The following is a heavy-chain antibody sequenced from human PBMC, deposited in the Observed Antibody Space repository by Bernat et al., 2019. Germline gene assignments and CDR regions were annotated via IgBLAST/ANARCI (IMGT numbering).Heavy chain of an antibody. V-gene: IGHV3-11*05. J-gene: IGHJ3*02. CDR2: ISSSSSYT. CDR3: ARWRGYYVWGSYRYPGAFDI. D-gene: IGHD3-16*02. CDR1: GFTFSDYY. Sequence: QVQLVESGGGLVKPGGSLRLSCAASGFTFSDYYMSWIRQAPGKGLEWVSYISSSSSYTNYADSVKGRFTISRDNAKNSLYLQMNSLRAEDTAMYYCARWRGYYVWGSYRYPGAFDIWGQGTMVTVSS.